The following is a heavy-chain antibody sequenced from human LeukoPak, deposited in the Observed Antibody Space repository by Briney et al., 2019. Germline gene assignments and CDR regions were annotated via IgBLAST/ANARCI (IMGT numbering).Heavy chain of an antibody. CDR2: ISSSGTTI. CDR3: ARDSGDSSSFFS. V-gene: IGHV3-11*04. J-gene: IGHJ5*02. D-gene: IGHD6-13*01. Sequence: GGSLRLSCAASGFTISDYYMSWIRQAPGKGLEWVSYISSSGTTIYYADSVKGRFTISRDNSKNTLYLQMNSLRAEDTAVYYCARDSGDSSSFFSWGQGTLVTVSS. CDR1: GFTISDYY.